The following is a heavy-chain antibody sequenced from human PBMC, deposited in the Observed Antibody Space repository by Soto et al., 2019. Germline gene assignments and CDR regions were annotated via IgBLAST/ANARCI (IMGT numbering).Heavy chain of an antibody. CDR2: VYWTGST. CDR3: ARVFLTAIDYYGMDV. D-gene: IGHD2-21*02. J-gene: IGHJ6*02. CDR1: GDSITTNGYY. Sequence: LSLTCSVSGDSITTNGYYWGWIRQPPGKGLQWIGNVYWTGSTFSHPSLTSRVFISVDTSKNEFSLRLTSVTAADTAVYYCARVFLTAIDYYGMDVWGQGTTVTVSS. V-gene: IGHV4-39*01.